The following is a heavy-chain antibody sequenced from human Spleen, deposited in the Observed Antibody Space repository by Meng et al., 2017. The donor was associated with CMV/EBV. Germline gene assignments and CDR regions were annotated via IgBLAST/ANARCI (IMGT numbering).Heavy chain of an antibody. CDR2: VYSAGST. V-gene: IGHV3-66*02. CDR1: GFTFHDYA. D-gene: IGHD6-19*01. Sequence: FAASGFTFHDYAMHWVRQAPGKGRGLVSVVYSAGSTYYADAVKGRFTITRDKSKNTLYLQMNSLRGGDTAVYYCAGGKRVAGGENGMDVWGQGTTVTVSS. CDR3: AGGKRVAGGENGMDV. J-gene: IGHJ6*02.